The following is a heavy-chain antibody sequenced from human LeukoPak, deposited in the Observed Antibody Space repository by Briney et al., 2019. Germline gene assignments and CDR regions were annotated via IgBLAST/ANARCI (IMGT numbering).Heavy chain of an antibody. D-gene: IGHD4-17*01. CDR1: GYSFTTYW. Sequence: PGESLKISCKASGYSFTTYWIGWVRQMPGKGLEWMGITFPGGSDTKYSPPFQGLVTMSADRSISTAYLQLNSLKASDTAMYYCVRHFHPAETTGGYFDLLGRGTLVTVSS. CDR2: TFPGGSDT. CDR3: VRHFHPAETTGGYFDL. J-gene: IGHJ2*01. V-gene: IGHV5-51*01.